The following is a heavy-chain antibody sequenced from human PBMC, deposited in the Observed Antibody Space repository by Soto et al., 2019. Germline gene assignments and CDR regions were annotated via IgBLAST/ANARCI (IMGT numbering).Heavy chain of an antibody. D-gene: IGHD3-3*01. Sequence: SETLSLTCTVSGGSISSYYWSWIRQPPGKGLEWIGYIYYSGSTNYNPSLKSRVTISVDTSKNQFSLKLSSVTAADTAVYYCARLGWSTIFGVVIRYYFDYRGQGTLVTVSS. J-gene: IGHJ4*02. CDR3: ARLGWSTIFGVVIRYYFDY. V-gene: IGHV4-59*08. CDR2: IYYSGST. CDR1: GGSISSYY.